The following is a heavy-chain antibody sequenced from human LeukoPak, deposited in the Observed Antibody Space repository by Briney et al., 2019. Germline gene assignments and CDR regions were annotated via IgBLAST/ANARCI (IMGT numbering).Heavy chain of an antibody. J-gene: IGHJ2*01. Sequence: GGSLRLSCAASGFTFSSYAMSWVRQAPGKGLEWVSAISGSGGSTYYADSVKGRFTISRDNSKNTLYLQMNSLRAEDTAVYYCAKDEYYYDSRPWYFDLWGRGTLVTVSS. D-gene: IGHD3-22*01. CDR1: GFTFSSYA. V-gene: IGHV3-23*01. CDR3: AKDEYYYDSRPWYFDL. CDR2: ISGSGGST.